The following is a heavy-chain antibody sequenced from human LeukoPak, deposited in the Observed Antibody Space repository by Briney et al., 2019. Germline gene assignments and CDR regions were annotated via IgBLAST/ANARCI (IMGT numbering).Heavy chain of an antibody. CDR1: GGSISSYY. CDR2: IYYSGST. D-gene: IGHD1-26*01. J-gene: IGHJ3*02. Sequence: SETLSLTCTVSGGSISSYYWSWIRQPPGKGLEWIGYIYYSGSTNYNLSLKSRVTISVDTSKNQFSLKLSSVTAADTAVYYCASTNSGRLDAFDIWGQGTMVTVSS. CDR3: ASTNSGRLDAFDI. V-gene: IGHV4-59*01.